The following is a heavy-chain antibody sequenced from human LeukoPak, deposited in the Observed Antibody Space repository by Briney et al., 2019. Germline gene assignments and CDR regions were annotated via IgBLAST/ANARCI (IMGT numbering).Heavy chain of an antibody. CDR3: ARVDPYSSSHQ. J-gene: IGHJ4*02. Sequence: PSETLSLTCTVSGGSISSGGYYWSWIRQPPGKGLEWIGYIYHSGSTYYNPSLKSRVTISVDRSKNQFSLKLSSVTAADTAVYYCARVDPYSSSHQWGQGTLVTVSS. V-gene: IGHV4-30-2*01. CDR1: GGSISSGGYY. D-gene: IGHD6-6*01. CDR2: IYHSGST.